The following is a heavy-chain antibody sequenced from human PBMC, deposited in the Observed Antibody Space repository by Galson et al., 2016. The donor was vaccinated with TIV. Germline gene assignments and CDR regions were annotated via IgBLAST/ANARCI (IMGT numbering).Heavy chain of an antibody. Sequence: LSLTCAVSGYSIKSGYFWGWIRQPPGKGLQWIGSIYESGTTYSNPSLKSRLTMSVDTSKNQFSLKLSSVTAADTAVYYCIREGSTVTMHHYFGMDVWSQGTSVTVSS. D-gene: IGHD4-17*01. J-gene: IGHJ6*02. V-gene: IGHV4-38-2*02. CDR2: IYESGTT. CDR1: GYSIKSGYF. CDR3: IREGSTVTMHHYFGMDV.